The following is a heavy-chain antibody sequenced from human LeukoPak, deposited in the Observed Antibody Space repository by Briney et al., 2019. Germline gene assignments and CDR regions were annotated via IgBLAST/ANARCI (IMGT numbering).Heavy chain of an antibody. Sequence: GGSLRLSCAASGFTVSSNYMSWVRQAPGKGLEWVSGITGSGGSTYYADSVRGRFTISRDNSKNTLYLQMNSLRAEDTAVYYCAKDITYGATRLYYMDVWGKGTTVTVSS. CDR1: GFTVSSNY. CDR3: AKDITYGATRLYYMDV. V-gene: IGHV3-23*01. D-gene: IGHD4-17*01. CDR2: ITGSGGST. J-gene: IGHJ6*03.